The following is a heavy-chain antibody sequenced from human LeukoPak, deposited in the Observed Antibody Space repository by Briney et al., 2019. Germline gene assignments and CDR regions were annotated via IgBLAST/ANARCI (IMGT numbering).Heavy chain of an antibody. CDR3: ARVVVEQGRSDAFDI. Sequence: GGSLRLSCAASGFTVSTHYMSWVRQAPGTGLEWVSVVYPGGSTYSADYVKARFTMSRDNSRNTMYLQVNSLRAEDTAVYYCARVVVEQGRSDAFDIWGQGTLVTVSS. CDR1: GFTVSTHY. J-gene: IGHJ3*02. CDR2: VYPGGST. D-gene: IGHD4-17*01. V-gene: IGHV3-66*01.